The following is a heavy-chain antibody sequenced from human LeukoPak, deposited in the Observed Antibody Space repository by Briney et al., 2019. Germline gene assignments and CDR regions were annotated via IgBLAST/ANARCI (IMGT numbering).Heavy chain of an antibody. CDR1: GDSISNYY. J-gene: IGHJ6*02. V-gene: IGHV4-59*08. Sequence: SETLSLTCTVSGDSISNYYWSWIGQSPGKGLEWIGYIYYSGRTNYNPSLKSRVTISLDTSKSQFSLKLTSVTAADTAVYYCAREYYYGVDVWGQGTTVTVSS. CDR3: AREYYYGVDV. CDR2: IYYSGRT.